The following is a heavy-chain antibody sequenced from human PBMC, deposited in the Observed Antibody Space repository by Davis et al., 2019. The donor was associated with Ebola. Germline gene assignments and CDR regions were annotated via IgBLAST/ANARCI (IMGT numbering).Heavy chain of an antibody. D-gene: IGHD3-16*02. J-gene: IGHJ3*02. CDR3: STSPITFGGVIVTEAFDI. CDR2: ISPYDGST. Sequence: AASVKVSCKASGYVFVMYGLSWVRQAPGQGLEWMGWISPYDGSTNYAQKFQGRVTVTEDTSTDTAYMELSRLTSDDTAVYYCSTSPITFGGVIVTEAFDIWGQGTMVTVSS. V-gene: IGHV1-18*01. CDR1: GYVFVMYG.